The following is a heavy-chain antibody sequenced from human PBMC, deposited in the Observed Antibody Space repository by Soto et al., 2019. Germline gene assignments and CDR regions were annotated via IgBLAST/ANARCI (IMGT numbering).Heavy chain of an antibody. CDR1: GFTFSSYG. D-gene: IGHD2-2*01. CDR2: IWYDGSNK. V-gene: IGHV3-33*01. CDR3: ARGGVVPAAMPWYYYYYYMDV. J-gene: IGHJ6*03. Sequence: GGSLRLSCAASGFTFSSYGMHWVRQAPGKGLEWVAVIWYDGSNKYYADSVKGRFTISRGNSKNTLYLQMNSLRAEDTAVYYCARGGVVPAAMPWYYYYYYMDVWGKGTTVTVSS.